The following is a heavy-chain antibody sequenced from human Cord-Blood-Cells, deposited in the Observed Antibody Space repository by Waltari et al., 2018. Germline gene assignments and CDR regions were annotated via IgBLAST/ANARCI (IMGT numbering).Heavy chain of an antibody. CDR2: INSDGSST. J-gene: IGHJ4*02. Sequence: EVQLVESGGGLVQPGGSLRLSCAAPGFTFSSYWMPWVRQAPGRGLVWVSRINSDGSSTSYADSVKGRFTISRDNAKNTLYLQMNSLRAEDTAVYYCARVHSSSWYYFDYWGQGTLVTVSS. CDR3: ARVHSSSWYYFDY. V-gene: IGHV3-74*01. CDR1: GFTFSSYW. D-gene: IGHD6-13*01.